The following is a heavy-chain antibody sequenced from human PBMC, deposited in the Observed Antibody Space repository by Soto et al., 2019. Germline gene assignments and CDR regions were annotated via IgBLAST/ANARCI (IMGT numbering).Heavy chain of an antibody. J-gene: IGHJ4*02. V-gene: IGHV3-23*01. CDR2: ISANIVST. D-gene: IGHD1-20*01. CDR3: VKGNWNEFNVDY. Sequence: GGSLRLSCAASGFTFSTFGLGWVRQAPGKGLEWVSGISANIVSTYEADSVKGRFTISRDNSKNTLYLQMNSLRVEDTAVYFYVKGNWNEFNVDYWGQGTLVTVSS. CDR1: GFTFSTFG.